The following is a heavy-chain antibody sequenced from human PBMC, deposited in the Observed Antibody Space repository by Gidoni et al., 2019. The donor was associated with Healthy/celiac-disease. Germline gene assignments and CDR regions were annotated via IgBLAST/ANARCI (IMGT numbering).Heavy chain of an antibody. Sequence: QITLNESGPTLVKPTHPLTLTSTFSVFSLSTSVVGVGWIRQPPGKALEWLALMYWNDDKRYSPSLKSRLTITKDTSKNQVVLTMTNMDPVDTATYYCAHMTVAVAGDDVDYWGQGTLVTVSS. CDR2: MYWNDDK. J-gene: IGHJ4*02. CDR3: AHMTVAVAGDDVDY. CDR1: VFSLSTSVVG. D-gene: IGHD6-19*01. V-gene: IGHV2-5*01.